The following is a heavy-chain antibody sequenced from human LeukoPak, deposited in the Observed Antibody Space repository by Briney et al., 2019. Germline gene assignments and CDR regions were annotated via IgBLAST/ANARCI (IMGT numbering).Heavy chain of an antibody. CDR1: GFTFSSYA. CDR3: ARDKTEGYYFDY. J-gene: IGHJ4*02. CDR2: ISYDGSNK. V-gene: IGHV3-30*04. Sequence: TGGSLRLSCAASGFTFSSYAMHWVRQAPGKGLEWVAVISYDGSNKYYADSVKGRFTISRDNSKNTLYLQMNSLRAEDTAVYYCARDKTEGYYFDYWGQGTLVTVS. D-gene: IGHD1-14*01.